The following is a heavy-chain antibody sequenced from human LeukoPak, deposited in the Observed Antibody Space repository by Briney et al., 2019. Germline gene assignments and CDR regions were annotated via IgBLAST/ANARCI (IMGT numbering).Heavy chain of an antibody. V-gene: IGHV3-7*01. CDR2: INPAGSET. D-gene: IGHD5-12*01. Sequence: GGSLRLSCAASGFSFSAYWMAWVRQAPGTGLEWVANINPAGSETFHVDPVKGRFSISRDHAKNLVYLQMNSLRAEDTAVYYCATFGLVAALDLWGQGTLVTVSS. CDR1: GFSFSAYW. CDR3: ATFGLVAALDL. J-gene: IGHJ4*02.